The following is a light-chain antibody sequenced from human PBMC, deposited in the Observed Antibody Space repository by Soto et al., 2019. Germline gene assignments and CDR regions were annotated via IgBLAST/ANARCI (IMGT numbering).Light chain of an antibody. V-gene: IGLV1-40*01. Sequence: QSVLAQPPSVSGAPGQKVTISCTGSSSNIGAGYDLHWYQQLPGTAPKLLLYGNSNRPSGVPDRFSGSKSGTSASLAITGLQAEDEADYYCSSYTSSSNYVFGTGTKVTVL. CDR2: GNS. CDR1: SSNIGAGYD. CDR3: SSYTSSSNYV. J-gene: IGLJ1*01.